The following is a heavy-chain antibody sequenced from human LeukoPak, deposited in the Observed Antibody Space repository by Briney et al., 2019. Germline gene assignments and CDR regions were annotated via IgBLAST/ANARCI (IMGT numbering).Heavy chain of an antibody. D-gene: IGHD3-16*01. J-gene: IGHJ4*02. Sequence: GGSLRLSCAASGFTFSSYAMSWVRQAPGKGLEWVSSISGSGGSTYYVDSVKGRFTISRDNFKNTLYLQMNGLRAEDTAVYYCAKDQARGLMIISHIFDYWGQGTLVTVSS. CDR3: AKDQARGLMIISHIFDY. CDR1: GFTFSSYA. V-gene: IGHV3-23*01. CDR2: ISGSGGST.